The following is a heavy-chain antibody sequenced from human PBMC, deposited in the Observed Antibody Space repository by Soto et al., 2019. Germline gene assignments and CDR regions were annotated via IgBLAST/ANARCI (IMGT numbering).Heavy chain of an antibody. V-gene: IGHV4-31*03. Sequence: QVQLQESGPGLVKPSQTLSLTCTVSGGSISSGGYYWSWIRQHPGKGLEWIGYIYYSGSTYYNPSLTSRVTISVDTSKNQFSLKLSSVTAADTAVYYCARERTFGVVGSPYYYGMDVWGQGTTVTVSS. CDR2: IYYSGST. CDR1: GGSISSGGYY. CDR3: ARERTFGVVGSPYYYGMDV. J-gene: IGHJ6*02. D-gene: IGHD3-3*01.